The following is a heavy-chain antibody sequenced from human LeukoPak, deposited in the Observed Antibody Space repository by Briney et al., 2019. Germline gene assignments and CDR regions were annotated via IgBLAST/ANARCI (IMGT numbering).Heavy chain of an antibody. Sequence: PGGSLRLSCAASGFTFSSYGMHWVRQAPGKGLEWVAVISYDGSNKYYADSVKGRFTISRDNSKNTLYLQMNSLRAEDTAVYYCATYRGYYYYYMDVWGKGTTVTVSS. CDR1: GFTFSSYG. CDR3: ATYRGYYYYYMDV. D-gene: IGHD3-16*02. J-gene: IGHJ6*03. V-gene: IGHV3-30*03. CDR2: ISYDGSNK.